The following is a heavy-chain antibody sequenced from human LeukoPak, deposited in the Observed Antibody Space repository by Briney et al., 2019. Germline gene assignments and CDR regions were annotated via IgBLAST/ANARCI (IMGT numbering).Heavy chain of an antibody. J-gene: IGHJ6*03. CDR1: GFTFRNFA. CDR2: IGGGDT. V-gene: IGHV3-23*01. D-gene: IGHD5-24*01. CDR3: ARDGHGYNPGYYMDV. Sequence: GGSLRLSCSASGFTFRNFAISWVRQAPGKGLEWVSSIGGGDTYYADSVKGRFTISRDDSRSTVDLQMNSLGAEDTAMYYCARDGHGYNPGYYMDVWGKGTTVTVSS.